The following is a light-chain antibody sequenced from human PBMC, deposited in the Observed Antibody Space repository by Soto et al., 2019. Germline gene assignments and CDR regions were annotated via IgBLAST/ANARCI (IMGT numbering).Light chain of an antibody. V-gene: IGKV3-20*01. CDR1: QSINSKS. CDR2: NTS. CDR3: QHYGGSFI. Sequence: EIVLTQSPCTLSLSPGEGATVSCRVSQSINSKSLVWYQRKFGQAPRLLIYNTSSRATGIPDRFSGSGSGTAFTLSISRLEPEDFAVYYCQHYGGSFIFGPGTKVDFK. J-gene: IGKJ3*01.